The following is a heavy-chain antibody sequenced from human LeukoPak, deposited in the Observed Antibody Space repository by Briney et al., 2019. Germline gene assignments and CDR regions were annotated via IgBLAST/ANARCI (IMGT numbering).Heavy chain of an antibody. CDR1: GGSFSGYY. CDR3: ARGGPPYYYGSGRPSGNFDY. J-gene: IGHJ4*02. V-gene: IGHV4-34*01. Sequence: PSETLSLTCAVYGGSFSGYYWSWIRQPPGKGLGWIGEINHSGSTNYNPSLKSRVTISVDTSKNQFSLKLSSVTAADTAVYYCARGGPPYYYGSGRPSGNFDYWGQGTLVTVSS. CDR2: INHSGST. D-gene: IGHD3-10*01.